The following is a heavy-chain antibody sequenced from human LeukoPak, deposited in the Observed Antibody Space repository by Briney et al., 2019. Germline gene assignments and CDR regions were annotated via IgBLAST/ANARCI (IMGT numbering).Heavy chain of an antibody. J-gene: IGHJ4*02. CDR2: IIPIFGTT. D-gene: IGHD5-12*01. V-gene: IGHV1-69*13. CDR1: GGTFRRYG. CDR3: ASGHSGYDDY. Sequence: SVKVSCKASGGTFRRYGISWVRQAPGQGLEWMGGIIPIFGTTYYAQKFQGRVTTTADESTSTAYMELTSLRSEDTAVYYCASGHSGYDDYWGQGTLVTVSS.